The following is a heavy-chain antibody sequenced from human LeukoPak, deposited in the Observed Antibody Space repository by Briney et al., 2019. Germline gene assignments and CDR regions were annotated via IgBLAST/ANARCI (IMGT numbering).Heavy chain of an antibody. V-gene: IGHV1-8*03. D-gene: IGHD2-2*01. Sequence: ASVKVSCKASGYTFTSYDINWVRQATGQGLEWMGWMNPNSGNTGYAQKFQGRVTITRNTSISTAYMELSSLRSEDTAVYYCARGVIVVVDGDYYYYMDVWGKGTTVTVSS. CDR1: GYTFTSYD. J-gene: IGHJ6*03. CDR2: MNPNSGNT. CDR3: ARGVIVVVDGDYYYYMDV.